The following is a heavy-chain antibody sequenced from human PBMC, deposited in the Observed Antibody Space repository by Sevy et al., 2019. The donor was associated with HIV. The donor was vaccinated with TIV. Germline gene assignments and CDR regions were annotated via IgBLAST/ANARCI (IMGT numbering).Heavy chain of an antibody. CDR3: ARGFYYSSSGYHHNAFDV. V-gene: IGHV3-23*01. CDR1: GFTFSSYA. CDR2: ISVIGGGT. J-gene: IGHJ3*01. Sequence: GGSLRLSCAASGFTFSSYAMTWVRQAPGKGLEWVSSISVIGGGTFYGDSVQGRFTISRDNSGNTLYLQMSSLRADDTAFYYCARGFYYSSSGYHHNAFDVWGQGTLVTVSS. D-gene: IGHD3-22*01.